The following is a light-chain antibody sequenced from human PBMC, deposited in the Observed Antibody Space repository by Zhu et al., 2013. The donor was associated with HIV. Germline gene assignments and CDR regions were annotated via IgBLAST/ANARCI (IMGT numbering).Light chain of an antibody. V-gene: IGKV1-9*01. CDR1: QDIGRY. J-gene: IGKJ3*01. Sequence: DIQLTQSPSFVSASVRDRVTITCRASQDIGRYLAWYQQRPGKAPELLVYAASTLQDGVPSRFAGRGSGTEFTLTITGLQPDDFATYYCQHVNSNAAFGPGTKVDV. CDR2: AAS. CDR3: QHVNSNAA.